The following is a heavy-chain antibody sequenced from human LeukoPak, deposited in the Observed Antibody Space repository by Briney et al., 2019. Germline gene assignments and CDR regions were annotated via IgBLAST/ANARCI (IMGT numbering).Heavy chain of an antibody. J-gene: IGHJ6*04. CDR1: GGSFSGYY. Sequence: SETLSLTCAVYGGSFSGYYWSWIRQPPGKGLGWIGEINHSGSTNYNPSLKSRVTISVDTSKNQFSLKLSSVTAADTAVYYCARVGRWFGELVGYYYYYGMDVWGKGTTVTVSS. V-gene: IGHV4-34*01. D-gene: IGHD3-10*01. CDR2: INHSGST. CDR3: ARVGRWFGELVGYYYYYGMDV.